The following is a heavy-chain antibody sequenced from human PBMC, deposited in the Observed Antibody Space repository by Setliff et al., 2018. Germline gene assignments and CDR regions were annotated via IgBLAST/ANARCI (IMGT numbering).Heavy chain of an antibody. CDR1: GYTFVNYG. Sequence: ASVKVSCKASGYTFVNYGINWVRQAPGQGLEWVGWIKTFSFKANYAQKLQDRVTITTDTSTTTVDMELRGLRSDDTATYYCARFRVSSGGYNYYAMDVWGHGTTVTVSS. CDR3: ARFRVSSGGYNYYAMDV. J-gene: IGHJ6*02. CDR2: IKTFSFKA. D-gene: IGHD1-26*01. V-gene: IGHV1-18*01.